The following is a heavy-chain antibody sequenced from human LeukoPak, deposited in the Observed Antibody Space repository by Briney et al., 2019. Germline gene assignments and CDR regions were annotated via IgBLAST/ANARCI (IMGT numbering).Heavy chain of an antibody. CDR1: GYTFTGYY. D-gene: IGHD2-15*01. Sequence: ASVKVSCKASGYTFTGYYMHWVRQAPGQGLEWMGWINPNSGGTNYAQKFQGRVTMTRDTSISTAYMELSRLRSDDTAVYYCAKARYCSGGSCENWFDPWGQGTLVTVSS. CDR3: AKARYCSGGSCENWFDP. CDR2: INPNSGGT. J-gene: IGHJ5*02. V-gene: IGHV1-2*02.